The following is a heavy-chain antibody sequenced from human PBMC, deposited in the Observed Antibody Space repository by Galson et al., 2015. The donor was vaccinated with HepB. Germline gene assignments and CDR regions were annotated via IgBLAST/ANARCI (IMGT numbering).Heavy chain of an antibody. D-gene: IGHD3-10*01. CDR3: ARDRYGSGSYRVANYGMDV. V-gene: IGHV1-69*04. J-gene: IGHJ6*02. CDR1: GGTFSSYT. CDR2: IIPILGIA. Sequence: SVKVSCKASGGTFSSYTISWVRQAPGQGLEWMGRIIPILGIANYAQKFQGRVTITADKSTSTAYMELSSLRSEDTAVYYCARDRYGSGSYRVANYGMDVWGQGTTVTVSS.